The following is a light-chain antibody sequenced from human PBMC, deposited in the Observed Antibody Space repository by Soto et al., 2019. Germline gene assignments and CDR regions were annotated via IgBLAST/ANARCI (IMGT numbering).Light chain of an antibody. Sequence: QSALTQPASVSGSPGQSIIISCTGTSSDVGGYNYVSWYQQHPGKAPILMIYDVSNRPSGVSNRFSGSKSGNTASLTISGLQADDEADYYCSSYTSSSTPHVVFGGGTKVTVL. CDR2: DVS. CDR3: SSYTSSSTPHVV. V-gene: IGLV2-14*01. J-gene: IGLJ2*01. CDR1: SSDVGGYNY.